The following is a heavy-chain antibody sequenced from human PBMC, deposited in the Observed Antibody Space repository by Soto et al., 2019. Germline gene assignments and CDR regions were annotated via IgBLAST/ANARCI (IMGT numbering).Heavy chain of an antibody. D-gene: IGHD4-17*01. J-gene: IGHJ4*02. Sequence: ASVKVSCKASGYTFTSYGISWGRQAPGQGRERMGWISAYHGNTNYDPKLEGRVAMSTDTSTSRAYLELSSLRSDDTAVYYCARNVPSLATVTSSLFDYCGQ. CDR2: ISAYHGNT. CDR3: ARNVPSLATVTSSLFDY. V-gene: IGHV1-18*04. CDR1: GYTFTSYG.